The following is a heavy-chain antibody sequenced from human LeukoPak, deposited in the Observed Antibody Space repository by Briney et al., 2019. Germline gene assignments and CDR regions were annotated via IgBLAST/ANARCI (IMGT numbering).Heavy chain of an antibody. CDR2: ITGDSTYI. CDR3: AKIYSSSLVDY. CDR1: GITFSAYS. V-gene: IGHV3-21*01. D-gene: IGHD6-13*01. Sequence: GGSLRLSCAASGITFSAYSLNWIRQAPGKGLEWVATITGDSTYISHADSVKGRFIISRDNSKNTLYLQMNSLRTEDTAVYYCAKIYSSSLVDYWGQGTLVTVSS. J-gene: IGHJ4*02.